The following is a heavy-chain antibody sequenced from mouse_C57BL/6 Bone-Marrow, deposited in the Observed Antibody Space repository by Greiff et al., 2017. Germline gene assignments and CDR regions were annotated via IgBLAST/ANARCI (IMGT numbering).Heavy chain of an antibody. CDR3: AGSGAWFAY. V-gene: IGHV1-76*01. J-gene: IGHJ3*01. CDR1: GYTFTDYY. Sequence: VKLVESGAELVRPGASVKLSCKASGYTFTDYYINWVKQRHGQGLEWIARLYPGSGNTYYNEQFKGKATLTAEKSCSTAYMQLSSLTSADSAVYVCAGSGAWFAYWGQGTLVTVSA. CDR2: LYPGSGNT.